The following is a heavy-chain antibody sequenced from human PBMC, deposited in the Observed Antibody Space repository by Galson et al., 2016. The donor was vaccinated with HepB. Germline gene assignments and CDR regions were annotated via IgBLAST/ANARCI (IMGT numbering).Heavy chain of an antibody. CDR1: GFTFSNYY. V-gene: IGHV3-11*01. J-gene: IGHJ4*02. CDR2: ISTSGITI. CDR3: ARDGNKYCGSATCYPTQIDY. Sequence: SLRLSCAASGFTFSNYYMTWIRQAPGKGLESISYISTSGITIYYADSVKGRFTISRDNAKNLLYLQMNSLRAEDTAVYYCARDGNKYCGSATCYPTQIDYWGQGTLVTVSS. D-gene: IGHD2-2*01.